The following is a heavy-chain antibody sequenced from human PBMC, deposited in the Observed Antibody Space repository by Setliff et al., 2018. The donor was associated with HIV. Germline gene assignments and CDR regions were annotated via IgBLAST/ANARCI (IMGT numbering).Heavy chain of an antibody. V-gene: IGHV1-24*01. CDR3: ATVSYYFDRSAYLGVFDN. J-gene: IGHJ4*02. CDR2: FDAEGDDV. Sequence: ASVKVSCKVPGYTLSDLSIHWVRQTAEKGLEWMGGFDAEGDDVIYAQKFQGRLTVSEDTTTNSAYMELTSLQSDDTAVYFCATVSYYFDRSAYLGVFDNWGQGTLVTVSS. CDR1: GYTLSDLS. D-gene: IGHD3-22*01.